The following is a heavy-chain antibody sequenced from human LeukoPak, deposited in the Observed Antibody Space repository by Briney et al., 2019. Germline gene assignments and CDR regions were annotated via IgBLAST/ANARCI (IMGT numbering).Heavy chain of an antibody. V-gene: IGHV3-23*01. J-gene: IGHJ5*02. CDR2: ISAGGGST. CDR1: GFTFSSYG. CDR3: AKSPRSAADHWCDP. Sequence: GGSLRLSCAASGFTFSSYGMHWVRQAPGKGLEWVSGISAGGGSTYYADSVKGRFTISRDNSKNTLYLQMNSLTVEDTAVYYCAKSPRSAADHWCDPWRQGTLVTVSS. D-gene: IGHD6-13*01.